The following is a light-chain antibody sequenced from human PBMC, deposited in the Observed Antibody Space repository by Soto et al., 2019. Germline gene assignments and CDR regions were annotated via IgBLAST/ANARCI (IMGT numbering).Light chain of an antibody. V-gene: IGKV3-20*01. CDR3: QQRGSSPIT. J-gene: IGKJ5*01. CDR1: QRVSSNS. CDR2: RAS. Sequence: EIVLTQSPGTLSLSPGDRVTLSCRASQRVSSNSLVWYQQRPGQAPRLLIYRASNTATGIPDRFSGSGAGTELTFPISSLEPEDLTVYYCQQRGSSPITFGQGTRLEIK.